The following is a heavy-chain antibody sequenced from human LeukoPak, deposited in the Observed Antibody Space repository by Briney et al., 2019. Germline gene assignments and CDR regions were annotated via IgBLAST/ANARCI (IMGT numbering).Heavy chain of an antibody. CDR2: IKTDGSDP. Sequence: PGGSLRLSCAASGFTVSSNYMSWVRQAPGKGLEWVSGIKTDGSDPRYADSVKGRFTISRDNAKDTLYLQMNSLRAEDTAIYYCVRDKSGWAGDYWGQGTLVTVSS. V-gene: IGHV3-74*01. CDR1: GFTVSSNY. D-gene: IGHD6-19*01. J-gene: IGHJ4*02. CDR3: VRDKSGWAGDY.